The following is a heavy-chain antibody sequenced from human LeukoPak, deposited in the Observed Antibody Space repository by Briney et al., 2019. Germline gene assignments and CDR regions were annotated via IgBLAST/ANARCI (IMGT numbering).Heavy chain of an antibody. CDR3: ARGGSIVGATPHDTFDI. Sequence: SETPSLTCTVSGGAISFYYWSWIRQPPGKGLDWIAYMYYSGSTNYNPSLKSRVTISVDTSKNQFSLKLSSVTAADTAVYYCARGGSIVGATPHDTFDIWGQGTMVTVSS. V-gene: IGHV4-59*01. CDR2: MYYSGST. D-gene: IGHD1-26*01. J-gene: IGHJ3*02. CDR1: GGAISFYY.